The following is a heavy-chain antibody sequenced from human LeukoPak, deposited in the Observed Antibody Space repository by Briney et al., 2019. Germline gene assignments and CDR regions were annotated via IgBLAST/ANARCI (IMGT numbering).Heavy chain of an antibody. CDR3: ARDRDSSGYYYGRNWFDP. Sequence: SVKVSCKASGGTFSSYAISWVRQAPGQGLERVGGIIPFFGTANYAQKFQGRVTITADESTSTAYMELSRLRSEDTAVYYCARDRDSSGYYYGRNWFDPWGQGTLVTVSS. CDR2: IIPFFGTA. CDR1: GGTFSSYA. J-gene: IGHJ5*02. D-gene: IGHD3-22*01. V-gene: IGHV1-69*13.